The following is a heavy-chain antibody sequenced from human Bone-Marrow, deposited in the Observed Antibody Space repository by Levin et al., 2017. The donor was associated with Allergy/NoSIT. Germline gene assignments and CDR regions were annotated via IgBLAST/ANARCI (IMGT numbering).Heavy chain of an antibody. V-gene: IGHV4-59*01. CDR2: ISYTGIT. J-gene: IGHJ4*02. D-gene: IGHD5-24*01. CDR1: GGSITNYY. CDR3: TRDRRDGFNYVDY. Sequence: ETLSLTCTVSGGSITNYYWSWIRQFPGKGLEWIGYISYTGITDYNPSLKSRVTISVDVSKNQFSLKLTSVTAADTAVYYCTRDRRDGFNYVDYWGQGALVTVSS.